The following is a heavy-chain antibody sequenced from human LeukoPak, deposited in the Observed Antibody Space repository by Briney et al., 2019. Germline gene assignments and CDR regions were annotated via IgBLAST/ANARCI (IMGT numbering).Heavy chain of an antibody. CDR2: INHSGST. V-gene: IGHV4-34*01. D-gene: IGHD3-3*01. CDR1: GGSISSYY. CDR3: ASGGGGWSYDFWSGYPSWFDP. J-gene: IGHJ5*02. Sequence: SETLSLTCTVSGGSISSYYWSWIRQPPGKGLEWIGEINHSGSTNYNPSLKSRVTISVDTSKNQFSLKLSSVTAADTAVYYCASGGGGWSYDFWSGYPSWFDPWGQGTLVTVSS.